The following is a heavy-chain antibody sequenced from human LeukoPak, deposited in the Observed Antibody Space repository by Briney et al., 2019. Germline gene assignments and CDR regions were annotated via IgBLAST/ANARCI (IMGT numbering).Heavy chain of an antibody. CDR2: ITGSGGTT. Sequence: PGGSLRLSCAASGFAFSNYGMNWVRQAPGKGLEWVSGITGSGGTTYYADSVKGRFTISRDNSKNTLYLQMNGLRAEDTAVYYCARGSGPELGFDYWGQGTLVTVSS. V-gene: IGHV3-23*01. CDR3: ARGSGPELGFDY. CDR1: GFAFSNYG. D-gene: IGHD3-10*01. J-gene: IGHJ4*02.